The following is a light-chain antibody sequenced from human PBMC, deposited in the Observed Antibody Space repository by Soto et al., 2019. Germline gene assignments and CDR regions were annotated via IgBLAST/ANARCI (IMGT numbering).Light chain of an antibody. CDR3: QQYNSFPYS. J-gene: IGKJ2*03. CDR2: KAS. Sequence: DIQMTQSPSTLSASVGGRVTITCRASQSIDRWLAWYQQKPGKAPNLLVYKASSLESGVPSRFRGSGFGTEFTLTITSLQPDDFATYYCQQYNSFPYSFGKGTRLEIK. CDR1: QSIDRW. V-gene: IGKV1-5*03.